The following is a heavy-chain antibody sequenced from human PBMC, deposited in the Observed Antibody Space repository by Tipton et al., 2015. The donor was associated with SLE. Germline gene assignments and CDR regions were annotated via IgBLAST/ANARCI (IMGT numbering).Heavy chain of an antibody. CDR1: DGSIRASYY. V-gene: IGHV4-59*01. J-gene: IGHJ5*02. CDR2: IHYSGST. Sequence: TLSLTCTVSDGSIRASYYWSWIRQPPGKGLEWIGYIHYSGSTNYNPSLKSRVSISVDTSSNQFSLKLTSVTAADTAVYYCASQGGYSSSWYRNNWFDPWGQGTLVTVSS. CDR3: ASQGGYSSSWYRNNWFDP. D-gene: IGHD6-13*01.